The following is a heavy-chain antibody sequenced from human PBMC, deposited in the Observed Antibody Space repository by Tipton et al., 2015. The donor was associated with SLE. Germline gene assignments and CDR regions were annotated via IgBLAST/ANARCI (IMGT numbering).Heavy chain of an antibody. Sequence: TLFTCTVSGASVSSFCWNWIRQSPGKGLERIACVCNSVSTNYDPSLKSRGTISVDTSKNHFSLELTSVTAADTAVYYCARQRLRLLSPLDAWGQGTTVTVS. CDR3: ARQRLRLLSPLDA. D-gene: IGHD3-10*01. V-gene: IGHV4-59*08. CDR1: GASVSSFC. CDR2: VCNSVST. J-gene: IGHJ6*02.